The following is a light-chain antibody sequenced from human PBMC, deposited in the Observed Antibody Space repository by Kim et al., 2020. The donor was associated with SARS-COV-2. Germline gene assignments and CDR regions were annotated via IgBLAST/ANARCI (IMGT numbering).Light chain of an antibody. J-gene: IGLJ2*01. CDR3: QAWDSSTVV. Sequence: SYELTQPPSVSVSPGQTASITCSGDKLGDKYVCWYQQKPGQSPVLVIYQDNKRPSGIPERFSGSNSGKTATLTISGTQAMDEADYYCQAWDSSTVVFGGGTQLTVL. CDR2: QDN. CDR1: KLGDKY. V-gene: IGLV3-1*01.